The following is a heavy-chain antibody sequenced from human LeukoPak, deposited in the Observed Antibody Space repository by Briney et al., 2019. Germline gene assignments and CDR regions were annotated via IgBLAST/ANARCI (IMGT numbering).Heavy chain of an antibody. J-gene: IGHJ6*02. Sequence: GRSLRLSCAASGFTFSSYAMHWVRQAPGKGLEWVAVISYDGSNKYYADSVKGRFTISRDNSKNTLYLQMNSLRAEDTAVYYYARGGSYMDYYYGMDVWGQGTTVTVSS. V-gene: IGHV3-30-3*02. CDR1: GFTFSSYA. CDR2: ISYDGSNK. D-gene: IGHD1-26*01. CDR3: ARGGSYMDYYYGMDV.